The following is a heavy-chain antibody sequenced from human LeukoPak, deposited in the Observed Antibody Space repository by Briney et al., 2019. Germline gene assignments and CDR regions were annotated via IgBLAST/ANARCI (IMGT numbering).Heavy chain of an antibody. Sequence: GGSLRLSCAASGFTFSNYGMNWVRQAPGKGLEWVSSISSSSSYIYYADSVKGRFTISRDNAKNTLYLQMNSLRAEDTAVYYCAKDKGSGSPIYGFDPWGQGTLVTVSS. CDR2: ISSSSSYI. V-gene: IGHV3-21*01. CDR3: AKDKGSGSPIYGFDP. J-gene: IGHJ5*02. CDR1: GFTFSNYG. D-gene: IGHD3-10*01.